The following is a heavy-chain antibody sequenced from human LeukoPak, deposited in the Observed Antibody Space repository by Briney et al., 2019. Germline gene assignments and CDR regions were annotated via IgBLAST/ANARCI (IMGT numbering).Heavy chain of an antibody. CDR1: GFTFSSYG. CDR3: AHSSALDY. V-gene: IGHV3-30*19. CDR2: ISYDGSNK. D-gene: IGHD3-22*01. Sequence: GGSLRLSCAASGFTFSSYGMHWVRQAPGKGLEWVAVISYDGSNKYYADSVKGRFTISRDNSKNTLYLQMNSLRAEDTAVYYCAHSSALDYWGQGTLVTVSS. J-gene: IGHJ4*02.